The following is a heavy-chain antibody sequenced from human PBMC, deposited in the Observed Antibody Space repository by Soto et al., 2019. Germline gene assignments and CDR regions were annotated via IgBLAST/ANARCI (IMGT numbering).Heavy chain of an antibody. V-gene: IGHV1-46*03. CDR1: GYTFTHDF. J-gene: IGHJ6*01. CDR3: ARGAYYYGSGAPLCDSYYGMDV. CDR2: INHSGGST. Sequence: QVQLVQSGAEVKKPGASVKVSCKASGYTFTHDFMHWVRQAPGQGLEWMGIINHSGGSTSYAQKCQGRATMTRDTSTSTVYMELRSLRSEGTAVYYCARGAYYYGSGAPLCDSYYGMDVWGQGTTVTVSS. D-gene: IGHD3-10*01.